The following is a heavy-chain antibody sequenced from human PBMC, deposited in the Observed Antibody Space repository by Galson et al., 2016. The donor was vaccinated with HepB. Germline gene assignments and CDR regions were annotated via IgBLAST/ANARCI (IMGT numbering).Heavy chain of an antibody. D-gene: IGHD3-3*01. V-gene: IGHV3-7*03. J-gene: IGHJ6*02. CDR1: GFSFTSYW. CDR3: ARAGGFLGWSPTIYYDGVEV. Sequence: SLRLSCAASGFSFTSYWLSWVRQAPGKGREWVANINQDGSEIYYVDSMKGRFTISRDNAKKSLYLQMNSLRVEDTAVYYCARAGGFLGWSPTIYYDGVEVWGHGTTVTVSS. CDR2: INQDGSEI.